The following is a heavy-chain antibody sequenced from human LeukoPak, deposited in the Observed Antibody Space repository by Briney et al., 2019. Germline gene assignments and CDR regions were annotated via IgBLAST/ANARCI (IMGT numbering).Heavy chain of an antibody. CDR1: GGSFSGYY. Sequence: SETLSLTCAVYGGSFSGYYWSWIRQPPGKGLEWIGEINHSGSTNYKPSLKSRVTISVDTSKNQFSLKLSSVTAADTAVYYCARGPNDIAAAGLYGMDVWGQGTTVTVSS. CDR3: ARGPNDIAAAGLYGMDV. V-gene: IGHV4-34*01. CDR2: INHSGST. J-gene: IGHJ6*02. D-gene: IGHD6-13*01.